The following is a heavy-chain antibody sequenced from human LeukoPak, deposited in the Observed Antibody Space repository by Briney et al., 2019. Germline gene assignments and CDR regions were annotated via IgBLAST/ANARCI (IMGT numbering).Heavy chain of an antibody. CDR2: SYYSGST. D-gene: IGHD3-9*01. CDR1: GGSMNSYY. CDR3: ARHVWLQPFDY. J-gene: IGHJ4*02. Sequence: ASETLPLTCSASGGSMNSYYWSWIRQSPGKGLEWIGYSYYSGSTNYNPSLKSRVTISVDTSKNQFYLKLSSVTAADTAVYYCARHVWLQPFDYWGQGTLVTVSS. V-gene: IGHV4-59*08.